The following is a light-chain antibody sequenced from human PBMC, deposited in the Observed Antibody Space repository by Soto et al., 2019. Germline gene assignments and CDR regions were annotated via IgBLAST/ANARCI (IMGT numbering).Light chain of an antibody. CDR2: DVS. V-gene: IGLV2-8*01. CDR1: NSDVGTYNY. CDR3: SSYAGSNNLV. J-gene: IGLJ3*02. Sequence: QSALAQPPSASGSPGQSVTITCTGTNSDVGTYNYVSWYPHHPGKAPKFLIYDVSRRPFGVPDRFSGSKSGNTASLTGSGLQAEDEAEYYCSSYAGSNNLVFGGGTKLTVL.